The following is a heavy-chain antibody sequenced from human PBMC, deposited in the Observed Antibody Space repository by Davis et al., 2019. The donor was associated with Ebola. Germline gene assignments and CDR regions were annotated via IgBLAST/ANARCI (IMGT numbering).Heavy chain of an antibody. Sequence: ASVKVSCKASGYTFTSYAMHWVRQAPGQRLEWMGWINAGNGNTKYSQKFQGRVTITRDTSASTAYMELSSLRSEDTAVYYCARGITMVRGVTPFDYWGQGTLVTVSS. CDR2: INAGNGNT. CDR1: GYTFTSYA. J-gene: IGHJ4*02. V-gene: IGHV1-3*01. CDR3: ARGITMVRGVTPFDY. D-gene: IGHD3-10*01.